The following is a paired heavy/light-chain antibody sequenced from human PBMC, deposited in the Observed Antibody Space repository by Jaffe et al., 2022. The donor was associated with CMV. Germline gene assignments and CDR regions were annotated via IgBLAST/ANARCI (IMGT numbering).Heavy chain of an antibody. V-gene: IGHV4-39*01. D-gene: IGHD1-26*01. CDR1: GGSISSSRLY. J-gene: IGHJ3*02. CDR2: IFYSGST. CDR3: ATQSQRDLLRGAFDI. Sequence: QLQLQESGPGLVKPSETLSLTCTVSGGSISSSRLYWAWIRQSPEKGLEWIGTIFYSGSTYSNPSLESRVTVSVDTSKNQFSLNLRSVTAADTAVYYCATQSQRDLLRGAFDIWGQGTGVTVSS.
Light chain of an antibody. CDR2: KTS. CDR3: QQYDTFSPWT. Sequence: DIQMTQSPSTLSAFVGDRVTITCRASQTISSGLAWYQQKPGKAPRLLIYKTSSLQSGVPSRFSGGGSGTEFTLTISSLQPDDFATYYCQQYDTFSPWTFGQGTKVEIK. CDR1: QTISSG. V-gene: IGKV1-5*03. J-gene: IGKJ1*01.